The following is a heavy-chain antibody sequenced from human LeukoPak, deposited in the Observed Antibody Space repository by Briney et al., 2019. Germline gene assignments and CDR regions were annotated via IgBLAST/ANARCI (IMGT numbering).Heavy chain of an antibody. V-gene: IGHV1-2*02. CDR2: INPNSGGT. CDR1: GYTFTGYY. Sequence: VGSVKVSCKASGYTFTGYYMHRVRQAPGQGLEWMGWINPNSGGTNYAQKFQGRVTMTRDTSISTAYMELSRLRSEDTAVYYCARRRITMVRGVISYYDYWGQGTLVTVSS. CDR3: ARRRITMVRGVISYYDY. J-gene: IGHJ4*02. D-gene: IGHD3-10*01.